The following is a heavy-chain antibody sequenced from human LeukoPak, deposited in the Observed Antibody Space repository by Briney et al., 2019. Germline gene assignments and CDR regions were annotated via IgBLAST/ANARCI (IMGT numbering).Heavy chain of an antibody. CDR1: GYTFTSYG. V-gene: IGHV1-69*13. D-gene: IGHD6-13*01. CDR2: IIPIFGTA. CDR3: ARGGGTSSWFLFDY. J-gene: IGHJ4*02. Sequence: SVKVSCKASGYTFTSYGISWVRQAPGQGLEWMGGIIPIFGTANYAQKFQGRVTITADESTSTAYMELRSLRSDDTAVYYCARGGGTSSWFLFDYWGQGTLVTVSS.